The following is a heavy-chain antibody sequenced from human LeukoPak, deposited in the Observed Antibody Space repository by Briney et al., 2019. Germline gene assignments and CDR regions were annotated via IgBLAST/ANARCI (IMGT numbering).Heavy chain of an antibody. Sequence: GGSLRLPCAVSGFTFSSYAMSWVRQAPGKGLERVSAISGSGGSTYYADSVKGRFTISRDNSKTTLYLQMNSLRAEDTAVYYCASAPKYYDFRSGGSPLDYWGQGTLVTVSS. CDR3: ASAPKYYDFRSGGSPLDY. D-gene: IGHD3-3*01. J-gene: IGHJ4*02. V-gene: IGHV3-23*01. CDR1: GFTFSSYA. CDR2: ISGSGGST.